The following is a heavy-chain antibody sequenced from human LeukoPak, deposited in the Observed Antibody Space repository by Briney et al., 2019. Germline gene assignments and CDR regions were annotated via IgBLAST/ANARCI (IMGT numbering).Heavy chain of an antibody. Sequence: GGSLRLSCAASGFTVSSNYMSWVRQAPGKGLEWVSVIYSGGSTYYADSVKGRFTISRHNSKNTLYLQMNSLRAEDTAVYYCARDARGWYPQPSNWGQGTLVTVSS. CDR1: GFTVSSNY. J-gene: IGHJ4*02. D-gene: IGHD6-19*01. V-gene: IGHV3-53*04. CDR3: ARDARGWYPQPSN. CDR2: IYSGGST.